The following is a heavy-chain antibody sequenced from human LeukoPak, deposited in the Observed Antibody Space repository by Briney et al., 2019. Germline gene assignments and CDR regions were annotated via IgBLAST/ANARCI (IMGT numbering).Heavy chain of an antibody. D-gene: IGHD5-24*01. CDR1: GYTFTAYA. CDR3: ARDRYGDGFAHFDY. CDR2: ITLSDGA. J-gene: IGHJ4*02. Sequence: VASVKVSCESSGYTFTAYAVHWVRQAPGQGLEWMGWITLSDGANYAQKFQGRVTMTRDTSMSTAYMDLNRLTSDDTAVYFCARDRYGDGFAHFDYWGQGTLVTVSS. V-gene: IGHV1-2*02.